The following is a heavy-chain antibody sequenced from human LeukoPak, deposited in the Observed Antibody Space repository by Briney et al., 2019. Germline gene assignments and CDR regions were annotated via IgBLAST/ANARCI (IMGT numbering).Heavy chain of an antibody. J-gene: IGHJ3*02. CDR3: ATHSSSWPDAFDI. D-gene: IGHD6-13*01. CDR1: GYTLTELS. Sequence: ASVKVFCKVSGYTLTELSMHWVRQAPGKGLEWMGGFDPEDGETIYAQKFQGRVTMTEDTSTDTAYMELSSLRSEDTAVYYCATHSSSWPDAFDIWGQGTMVTVSS. CDR2: FDPEDGET. V-gene: IGHV1-24*01.